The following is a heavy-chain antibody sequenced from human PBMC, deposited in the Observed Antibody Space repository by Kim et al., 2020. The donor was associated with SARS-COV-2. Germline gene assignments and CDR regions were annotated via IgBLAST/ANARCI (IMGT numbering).Heavy chain of an antibody. CDR2: IYYSGST. CDR1: GGSISSNSYY. J-gene: IGHJ5*02. Sequence: SETLSLTCTVSGGSISSNSYYWGWLRQPPGKGREWIGSIYYSGSTYYNPSLKSRVTISVDTSKNQFSLKLSSVTAAATAAYYCARDHLYNTMVRSNWFDP. V-gene: IGHV4-39*07. CDR3: ARDHLYNTMVRSNWFDP. D-gene: IGHD3-10*01.